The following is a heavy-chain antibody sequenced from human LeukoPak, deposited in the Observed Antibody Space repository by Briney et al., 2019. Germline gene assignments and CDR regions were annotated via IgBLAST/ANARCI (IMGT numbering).Heavy chain of an antibody. CDR2: IYYSGST. J-gene: IGHJ4*02. CDR1: GGSISSYY. CDR3: ARDGWGWPRYFDY. V-gene: IGHV4-59*01. Sequence: SETLSLTCTVSGGSISSYYWSWLRQPPGKGLEWIGYIYYSGSTNYNPSLKSRVTISVDTSKNQFSLKLSSVTAADTAVYYCARDGWGWPRYFDYWGQGTLVTVSS. D-gene: IGHD6-19*01.